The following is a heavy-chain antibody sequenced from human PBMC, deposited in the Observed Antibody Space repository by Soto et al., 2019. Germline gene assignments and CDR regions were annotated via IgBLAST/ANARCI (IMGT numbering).Heavy chain of an antibody. CDR2: IYSGGTS. CDR3: AYSESGYSYGLPI. Sequence: PGGSLRLSCAASESTVSSKYMSWVRQAPGKGLEWVSHIYSGGTSYYADSVKGRFTISRDNSRNTLYLQMNSLRAEDTAVYYCAYSESGYSYGLPIWGQGTLVTVSS. J-gene: IGHJ4*02. D-gene: IGHD5-18*01. V-gene: IGHV3-53*01. CDR1: ESTVSSKY.